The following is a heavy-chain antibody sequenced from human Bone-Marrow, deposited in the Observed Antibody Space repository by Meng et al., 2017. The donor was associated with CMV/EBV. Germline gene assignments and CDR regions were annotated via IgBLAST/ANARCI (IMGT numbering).Heavy chain of an antibody. D-gene: IGHD2-2*02. Sequence: SETLSLTCAVYGGSFSSSSYYWGWIRQPPGKGLEWIGSIYYSGSTYYSPSLKSRVTISVDTSKNQFSLKLSSVTAADTAVYYCASYCSSTSCYTGEVLFDYWGQGTLVTVSS. CDR2: IYYSGST. J-gene: IGHJ4*02. CDR1: GGSFSSSSYY. CDR3: ASYCSSTSCYTGEVLFDY. V-gene: IGHV4-39*07.